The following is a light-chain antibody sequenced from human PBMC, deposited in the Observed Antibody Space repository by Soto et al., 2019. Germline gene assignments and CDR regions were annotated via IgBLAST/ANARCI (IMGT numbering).Light chain of an antibody. Sequence: DTVMTQSPLSLPVTPGEPASISCWSSQSLIHTDGYNYLDWYLQKPGQSPQLLIYLGSYRASGVPDRFSGSGSRTDFTLKISRVEAEDVGVYYCMQARQTPPTFGQGTKLEI. J-gene: IGKJ1*01. V-gene: IGKV2-28*01. CDR2: LGS. CDR1: QSLIHTDGYNY. CDR3: MQARQTPPT.